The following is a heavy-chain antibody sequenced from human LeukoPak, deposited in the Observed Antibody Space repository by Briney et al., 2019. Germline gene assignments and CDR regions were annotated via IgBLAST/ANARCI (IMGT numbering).Heavy chain of an antibody. J-gene: IGHJ3*02. CDR2: IWFDGSNK. D-gene: IGHD1-26*01. Sequence: PGGSLRLSCEASGPTFSNYGMHWFRQAPGKGLEWVAVIWFDGSNKYYADSVKGRFTISRDNSKSTLYLQLNSLRAEDTAVYYCAKGGVDDAFDIWGQGTMVTVSS. CDR1: GPTFSNYG. CDR3: AKGGVDDAFDI. V-gene: IGHV3-33*06.